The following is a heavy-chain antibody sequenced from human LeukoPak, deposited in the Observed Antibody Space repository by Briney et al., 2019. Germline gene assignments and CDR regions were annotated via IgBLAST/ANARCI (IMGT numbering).Heavy chain of an antibody. Sequence: GASVKVSCKASGGTFSSYAISWVRQAPGQGLEWMGGIIPIFGTANYAQKFQGRVTITADESTSTAYMELSSLRSEDTAVYYCARWDDSSAVMGLRYFDLWGRGTLVTVSS. J-gene: IGHJ2*01. CDR1: GGTFSSYA. CDR3: ARWDDSSAVMGLRYFDL. CDR2: IIPIFGTA. V-gene: IGHV1-69*13. D-gene: IGHD3-22*01.